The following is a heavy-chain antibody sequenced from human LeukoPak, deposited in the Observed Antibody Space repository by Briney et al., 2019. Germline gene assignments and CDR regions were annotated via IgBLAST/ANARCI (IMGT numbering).Heavy chain of an antibody. CDR2: IYSGGST. CDR1: GFTVSSNY. J-gene: IGHJ4*02. Sequence: GGSLRLSCAASGFTVSSNYMSWVRQAPGKGLEWVSVIYSGGSTYYADSVKGRFTISRDNSKNTLYLQMNSLRAEDTAVYYCARDRWNGGWYAHFDYWGQGTLVTVSS. V-gene: IGHV3-53*01. D-gene: IGHD6-19*01. CDR3: ARDRWNGGWYAHFDY.